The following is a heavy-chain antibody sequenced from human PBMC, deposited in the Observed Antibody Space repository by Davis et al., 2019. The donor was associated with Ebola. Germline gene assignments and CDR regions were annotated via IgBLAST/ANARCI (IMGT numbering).Heavy chain of an antibody. CDR3: ARDRGMIAAAGTVDY. CDR2: ISAYNGNT. Sequence: AASVKVSCKASGYTFTSYGISWVRQAPGQGLEGMGWISAYNGNTNYAQKLQGRVTMTTDTSTSTAYMELRSLRSDDTAVYYCARDRGMIAAAGTVDYWGQGTLVTVSS. CDR1: GYTFTSYG. V-gene: IGHV1-18*01. J-gene: IGHJ4*02. D-gene: IGHD6-13*01.